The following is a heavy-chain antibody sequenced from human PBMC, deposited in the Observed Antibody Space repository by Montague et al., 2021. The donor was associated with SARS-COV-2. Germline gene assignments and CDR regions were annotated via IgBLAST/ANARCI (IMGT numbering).Heavy chain of an antibody. CDR3: ARGARVGYGFRLGSFDY. Sequence: SETLSLTCAVYGGSFSGHYWNWIRQPPGKGLEWIGEINHSGSTNNNPSLKSRVTMSVDTSKNQFSLKLSSVTAADTAVYYCARGARVGYGFRLGSFDYWGQGTLVTVSS. D-gene: IGHD3-10*01. CDR2: INHSGST. J-gene: IGHJ4*02. V-gene: IGHV4-34*01. CDR1: GGSFSGHY.